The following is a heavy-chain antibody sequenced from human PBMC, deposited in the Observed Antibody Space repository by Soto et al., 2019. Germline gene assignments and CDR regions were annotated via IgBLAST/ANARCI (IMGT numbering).Heavy chain of an antibody. D-gene: IGHD6-13*01. J-gene: IGHJ6*02. CDR1: GFTFSGSA. CDR2: IRSKANSYAT. V-gene: IGHV3-73*01. Sequence: PGGSLRLSCAASGFTFSGSAMHWVRQASGKGLEWVGRIRSKANSYATAYAASVKGRFTISRDDSKNTAYLQMNSLKTEDTAVYYCTVMIAAAGRPTDYYYYGMDVWGQGTTVTVSS. CDR3: TVMIAAAGRPTDYYYYGMDV.